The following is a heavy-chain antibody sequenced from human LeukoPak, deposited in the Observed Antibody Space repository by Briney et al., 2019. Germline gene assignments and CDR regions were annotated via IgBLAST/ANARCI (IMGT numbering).Heavy chain of an antibody. D-gene: IGHD3-22*01. V-gene: IGHV3-48*03. J-gene: IGHJ5*02. CDR1: GFTLSSYE. CDR3: TREAPFYDSSGYYYPDWSDL. CDR2: LSSSGNTA. Sequence: GGSLRLSCTASGFTLSSYETNWVRQAPGKGLEWVSYLSSSGNTAYYSDSAEGRLSISRDNAKNSLFLQMNSLRAEDTAVYYCTREAPFYDSSGYYYPDWSDLWGQGTLVTVSS.